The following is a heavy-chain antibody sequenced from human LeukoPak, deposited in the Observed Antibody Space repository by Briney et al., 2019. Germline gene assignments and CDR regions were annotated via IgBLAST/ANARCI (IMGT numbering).Heavy chain of an antibody. Sequence: GASVKLSCKASGYTLTNYYMHWVRQAPGQGLEWMGIINPSDGSTRYAEKFQGRVTKTRDTSTSTVYMELSSLRYEDTAVYYCTREGKALKYFDYWDQGTLVTVSS. CDR2: INPSDGST. CDR1: GYTLTNYY. J-gene: IGHJ4*02. V-gene: IGHV1-46*01. CDR3: TREGKALKYFDY.